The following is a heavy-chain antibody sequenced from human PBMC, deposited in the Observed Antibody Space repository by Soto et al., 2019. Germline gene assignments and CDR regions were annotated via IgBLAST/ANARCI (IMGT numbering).Heavy chain of an antibody. CDR3: TGEVAAGY. D-gene: IGHD2-8*02. CDR2: ISRDGGTK. J-gene: IGHJ4*02. Sequence: QVQLVESGGGVVQPGRSLRLSCAVSGFTVSTYGMHWVRQAPGKGLEWVAVISRDGGTKFYADSVKGRFTISRDNSRNTRCLEMNSLRGDDMAGYYCTGEVAAGYWGQGTLVTVSS. CDR1: GFTVSTYG. V-gene: IGHV3-30*03.